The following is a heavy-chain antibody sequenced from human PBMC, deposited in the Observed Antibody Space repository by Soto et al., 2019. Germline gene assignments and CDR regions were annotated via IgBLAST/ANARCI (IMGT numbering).Heavy chain of an antibody. CDR3: ARAHNWNYLSACDY. D-gene: IGHD1-7*01. CDR2: INAGNGNT. J-gene: IGHJ4*02. V-gene: IGHV1-3*01. Sequence: ASVKVSCKASGYTFTSYAVRWVRQAPGQRLEWMGWINAGNGNTKYSQKFQGRVTITRDTSASTAYMELSSLRSEDTAVYYCARAHNWNYLSACDYWGQGTLVTVSS. CDR1: GYTFTSYA.